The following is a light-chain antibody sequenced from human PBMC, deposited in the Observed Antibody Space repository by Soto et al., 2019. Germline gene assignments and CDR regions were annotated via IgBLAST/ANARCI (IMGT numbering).Light chain of an antibody. V-gene: IGLV1-44*01. CDR1: SSNIGSRT. Sequence: QSVLTQPPSASGTPGQRVTVPCSGRSSNIGSRTVNWYQQLPGTAPKLLIYSNNQRPSGVPDRFSGSKSGTSASLAISGLQSDDEADYYCAAWDDSLHGYVFGTGTKLTVL. J-gene: IGLJ1*01. CDR3: AAWDDSLHGYV. CDR2: SNN.